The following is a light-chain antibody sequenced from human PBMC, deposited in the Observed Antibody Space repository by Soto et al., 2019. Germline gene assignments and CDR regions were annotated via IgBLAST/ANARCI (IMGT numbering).Light chain of an antibody. V-gene: IGLV4-60*02. J-gene: IGLJ3*02. CDR2: LDCSGRY. CDR1: SGHNTYI. CDR3: ETWYSNTHKV. Sequence: QSVLTQSSSASASLGSSVKLTCILSSGHNTYIIAWHQQQPGKAPRFLMTLDCSGRYNRGSGVPDRFSGSSSGADRYLTISNLQFEDEGDYYCETWYSNTHKVFGGGTKLTVL.